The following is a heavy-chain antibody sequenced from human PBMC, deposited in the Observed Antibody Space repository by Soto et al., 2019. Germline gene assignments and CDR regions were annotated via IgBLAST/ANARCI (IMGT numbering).Heavy chain of an antibody. D-gene: IGHD6-13*01. CDR3: ARAQRDPYVAAAGYYYYGMDV. CDR1: GGSISSYY. CDR2: IYYGGST. Sequence: SETLSLTCTVSGGSISSYYWSWIRQPPGKGLEWIGYIYYGGSTNYNPSLKSRVTISVDTSKNQFSLKLSSVTAADTAVYYCARAQRDPYVAAAGYYYYGMDVWGQGTTVTVSS. J-gene: IGHJ6*02. V-gene: IGHV4-59*01.